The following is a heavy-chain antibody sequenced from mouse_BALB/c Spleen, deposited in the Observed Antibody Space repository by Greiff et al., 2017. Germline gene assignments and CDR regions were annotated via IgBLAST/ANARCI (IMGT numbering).Heavy chain of an antibody. CDR2: IDPSDSYT. Sequence: VQLQQPGAELVKPGASVKLSCKASGYTFTSYWMHWVKQRPGQGLEWIGEIDPSDSYTNYNQKFKGKATLTVDKSSSTAYMQLSSLTSEDSAVYYCARGGTVDYWGQGTSVTVSS. CDR3: ARGGTVDY. J-gene: IGHJ4*01. V-gene: IGHV1-69*02. CDR1: GYTFTSYW. D-gene: IGHD4-1*01.